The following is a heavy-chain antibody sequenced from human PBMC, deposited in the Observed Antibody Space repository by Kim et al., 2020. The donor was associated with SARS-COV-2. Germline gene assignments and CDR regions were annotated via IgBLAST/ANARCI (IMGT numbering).Heavy chain of an antibody. CDR2: IYYSGST. J-gene: IGHJ6*02. CDR3: ARTLGCSSTSCLDYYYGMDV. V-gene: IGHV4-59*13. Sequence: SETLSLTCTVSGGSISSYYWSWIRQPPGKGLEWIGYIYYSGSTNYNPSLKSRVTISVDTSKNQFSLKLSSVTAADTAVYYCARTLGCSSTSCLDYYYGMDVWGQGTTVTVSS. D-gene: IGHD2-2*01. CDR1: GGSISSYY.